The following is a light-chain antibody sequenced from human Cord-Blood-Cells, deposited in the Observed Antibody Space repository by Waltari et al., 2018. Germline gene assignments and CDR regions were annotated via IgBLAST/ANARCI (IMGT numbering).Light chain of an antibody. J-gene: IGKJ1*01. CDR1: LSVLYISNHKHY. Sequence: DIGLTHAPDSLAVSLGERATLTCKSSLSVLYISNHKHYLAWYHQKPGQPPKLLIYWASTRESGVPDRFSGSGSGTDFTLTISSRQAEDVAVYYCQQYYSTPWTFGQGTKVEIK. CDR2: WAS. CDR3: QQYYSTPWT. V-gene: IGKV4-1*01.